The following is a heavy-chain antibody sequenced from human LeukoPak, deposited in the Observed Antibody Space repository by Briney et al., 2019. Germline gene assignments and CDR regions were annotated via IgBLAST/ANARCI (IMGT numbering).Heavy chain of an antibody. CDR1: GFTLSSYW. V-gene: IGHV3-33*08. J-gene: IGHJ6*02. D-gene: IGHD3-3*01. Sequence: GGSLRPSCAASGFTLSSYWMHWVRQAPGKGLEWVAVIWYDGSNKYYADSVKGRFTISRDNSKNTLYLQMNSLRAEDTAVYYCARDQLTIFGQGMDVWDQGTTVTVSS. CDR3: ARDQLTIFGQGMDV. CDR2: IWYDGSNK.